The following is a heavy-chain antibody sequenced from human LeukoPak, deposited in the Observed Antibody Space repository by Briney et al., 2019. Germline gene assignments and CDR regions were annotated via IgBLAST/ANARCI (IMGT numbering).Heavy chain of an antibody. CDR3: ARGFFRGWELADY. CDR1: GFTFSSYG. CDR2: IKQDGSEK. D-gene: IGHD1-26*01. V-gene: IGHV3-7*01. J-gene: IGHJ4*02. Sequence: GGSLRLSCAASGFTFSSYGMHWVRQAPGKGLEWVANIKQDGSEKYYVGSVKGRFTISRDNAKNSLYLQMNSLRAEDTAVYYCARGFFRGWELADYWGQGTLVTVSS.